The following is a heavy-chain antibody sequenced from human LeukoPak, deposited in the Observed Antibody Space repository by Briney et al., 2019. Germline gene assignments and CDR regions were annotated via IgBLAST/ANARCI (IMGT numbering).Heavy chain of an antibody. CDR3: SRRLTTLKTSGFDF. Sequence: EGSLTLTCPASGLTLSGSARYWVRQASGKGREWVGRIRSKPDNYATEYAASVTGRFIISRDDSKDTTFLEMNRLHKDETASYCSRRLTTLKTSGFDFWGQGTQVTVSA. J-gene: IGHJ4*02. V-gene: IGHV3-73*01. D-gene: IGHD1-1*01. CDR1: GLTLSGSA. CDR2: IRSKPDNYAT.